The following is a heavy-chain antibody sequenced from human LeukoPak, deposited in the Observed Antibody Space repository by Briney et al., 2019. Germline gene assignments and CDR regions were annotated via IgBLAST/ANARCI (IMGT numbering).Heavy chain of an antibody. CDR1: GFTISSYA. CDR3: AKANWVSNADAVY. Sequence: GGSQRLSCAASGFTISSYAMSWVRQAPARGLEWVSSIRGSGETFYADSVKGRCTLSRDDSRNTVYLQLNNLSVEDTGVYYCAKANWVSNADAVYWGQGTLVTVSS. J-gene: IGHJ4*02. CDR2: IRGSGET. D-gene: IGHD6-19*01. V-gene: IGHV3-23*01.